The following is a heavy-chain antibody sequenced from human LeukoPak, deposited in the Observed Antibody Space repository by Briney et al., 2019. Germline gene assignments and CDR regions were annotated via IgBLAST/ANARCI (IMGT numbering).Heavy chain of an antibody. Sequence: PGASLQISCAASGFSFSSYSMNWGRQAPGKGLEWVSSISSSSSYIYYADSVKGLFTISRDNAKNSLYLQMNSLRAEDTAVYYCARDPLDCSSTSCYRQAFDIWGQGTMVTVSS. CDR3: ARDPLDCSSTSCYRQAFDI. J-gene: IGHJ3*02. CDR1: GFSFSSYS. CDR2: ISSSSSYI. D-gene: IGHD2-2*02. V-gene: IGHV3-21*01.